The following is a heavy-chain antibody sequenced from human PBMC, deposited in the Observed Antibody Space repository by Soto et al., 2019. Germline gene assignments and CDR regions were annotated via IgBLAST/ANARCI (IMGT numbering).Heavy chain of an antibody. J-gene: IGHJ4*01. CDR2: IYYSGST. D-gene: IGHD5-18*01. CDR1: GGSISSYY. CDR3: ARAGRGYSYGDSSYFDY. Sequence: AETLSLTCTVSGGSISSYYWSWIRQPPGKGLEWIGYIYYSGSTNYNPSLKSRVTISVDTSKNQFSLKLSSVTAADTAVYYCARAGRGYSYGDSSYFDYWGHGTLVTVSS. V-gene: IGHV4-59*08.